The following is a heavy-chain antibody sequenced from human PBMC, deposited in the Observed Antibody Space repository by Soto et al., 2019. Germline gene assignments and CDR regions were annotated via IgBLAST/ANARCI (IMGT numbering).Heavy chain of an antibody. V-gene: IGHV3-23*01. D-gene: IGHD2-2*01. CDR2: ISGSGIHT. CDR1: GFIFGGYA. J-gene: IGHJ3*02. Sequence: PGGSLRLSCAASGFIFGGYAMGWVRQAPGKGLEWVSTISGSGIHTFYADSVKGRFTISRDNSKNTLFMQMNSLRAEDTALYYCAKDRQCSSANCLVAFDMWGQGIMVTVSS. CDR3: AKDRQCSSANCLVAFDM.